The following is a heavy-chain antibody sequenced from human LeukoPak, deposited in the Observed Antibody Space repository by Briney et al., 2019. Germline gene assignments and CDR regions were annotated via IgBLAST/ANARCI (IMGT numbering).Heavy chain of an antibody. V-gene: IGHV3-48*04. Sequence: PGGSLRLSCAASGLTFSSDAMTWVRQAPGKGLEWIAYIGSVSSPIFYANSVKGRFTISRDNAKNSLYLQINSLRAEDTAVYYCARVVLRSSVVTALFDYWGQGTQVAVSS. D-gene: IGHD2-21*02. CDR1: GLTFSSDA. J-gene: IGHJ4*02. CDR3: ARVVLRSSVVTALFDY. CDR2: IGSVSSPI.